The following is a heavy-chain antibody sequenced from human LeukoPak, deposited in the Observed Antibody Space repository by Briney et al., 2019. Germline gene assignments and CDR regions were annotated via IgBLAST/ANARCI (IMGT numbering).Heavy chain of an antibody. V-gene: IGHV3-13*01. CDR2: IGTAGDT. CDR3: AGAGSETQWRAFDF. D-gene: IGHD6-19*01. CDR1: GFTFSMYW. Sequence: GGSLRLSCAASGFTFSMYWMHWVRQATGKGLEWVSGIGTAGDTYYAGSVKGRFTISRENAKNSLYLQMNSLTAGDTAVYYCAGAGSETQWRAFDFWGQGALVTVFS. J-gene: IGHJ4*02.